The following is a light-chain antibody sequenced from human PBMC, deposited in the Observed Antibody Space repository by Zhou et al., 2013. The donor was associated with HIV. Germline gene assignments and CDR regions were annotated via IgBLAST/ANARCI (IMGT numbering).Light chain of an antibody. V-gene: IGKV1-5*03. Sequence: DILLTQSPLALSVYIGDRVTITCRANESIGQWLAWYQQKPGKAPKVVIYKASTLESGVPSRFSGSGSGTEFTLTISSLQPDDFATYYCQHFNTTYTFGQGTKLEIK. CDR1: ESIGQW. CDR3: QHFNTTYT. CDR2: KAS. J-gene: IGKJ2*01.